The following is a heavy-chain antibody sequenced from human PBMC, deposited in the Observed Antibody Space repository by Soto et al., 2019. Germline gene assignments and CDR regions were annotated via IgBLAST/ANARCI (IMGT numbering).Heavy chain of an antibody. CDR3: ARDAAPPLNYPHGMDV. Sequence: SETLSLTFAISGDSVSTNIAAWSWMRQSPSGGLEWLGRTLYRSSKWYNEYAVSVKSRMTINPDTSKNQFSLQLNSVTPEDTAVYYCARDAAPPLNYPHGMDVWGQGTAVTVYS. D-gene: IGHD1-7*01. CDR1: GDSVSTNIAA. J-gene: IGHJ6*02. V-gene: IGHV6-1*01. CDR2: TLYRSSKWYN.